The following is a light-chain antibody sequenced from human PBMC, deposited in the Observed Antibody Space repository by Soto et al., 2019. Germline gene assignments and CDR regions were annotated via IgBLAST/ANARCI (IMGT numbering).Light chain of an antibody. CDR2: DVS. V-gene: IGKV3-20*01. CDR1: QTITNRC. CDR3: QQYVTSMWT. J-gene: IGKJ1*01. Sequence: EIVLTQAPGTLSLSPGERATLSCRASQTITNRCLAWYQQKPGQAPSLLIYDVSSRATGIPDRFSGSGSGTDFTLTISSLEPEDFAVYYCQQYVTSMWTFGQGTKVDI.